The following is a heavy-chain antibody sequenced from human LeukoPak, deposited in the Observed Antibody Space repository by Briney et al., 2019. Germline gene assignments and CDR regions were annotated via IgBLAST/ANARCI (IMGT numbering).Heavy chain of an antibody. V-gene: IGHV3-7*01. CDR1: GFTFSSYW. Sequence: GGSLRLSCAASGFTFSSYWMSWVRQAPGKGLEWVANIKQDGSEKYYVDSVKGRFTISRDNAKNSLYLQMNSLRAEDTAVYYCARDWWDGSGNLDYWSQGTLVTVSS. J-gene: IGHJ4*02. D-gene: IGHD3-10*01. CDR2: IKQDGSEK. CDR3: ARDWWDGSGNLDY.